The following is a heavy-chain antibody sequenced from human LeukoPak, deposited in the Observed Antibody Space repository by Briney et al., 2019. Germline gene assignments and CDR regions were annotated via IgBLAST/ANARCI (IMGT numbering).Heavy chain of an antibody. V-gene: IGHV4-34*01. J-gene: IGHJ6*03. CDR3: ASSRGSSPYYYYYYYMDV. CDR2: INHSGST. D-gene: IGHD6-6*01. Sequence: SETLSLTCAVYGGSFSGYYWSWIRQPPGKGLEWIGEINHSGSTNYNPSLKSRVTISVDTSKNQFSLKLSSVTAADTAVYYCASSRGSSPYYYYYYYMDVRGKGTTVTVSS. CDR1: GGSFSGYY.